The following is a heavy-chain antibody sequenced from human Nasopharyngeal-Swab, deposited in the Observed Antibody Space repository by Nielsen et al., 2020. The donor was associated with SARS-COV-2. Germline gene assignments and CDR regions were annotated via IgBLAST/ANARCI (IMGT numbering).Heavy chain of an antibody. CDR3: ARGNYYDSSGYYYVAFDI. V-gene: IGHV3-23*01. J-gene: IGHJ3*02. CDR2: ISGSGGST. Sequence: VRQMPGKGLEWVSAISGSGGSTYYADSVKGRFTISRDNSKNTLYLQMNSLRAEDTAVYYCARGNYYDSSGYYYVAFDIWGQGTMVTVSS. D-gene: IGHD3-22*01.